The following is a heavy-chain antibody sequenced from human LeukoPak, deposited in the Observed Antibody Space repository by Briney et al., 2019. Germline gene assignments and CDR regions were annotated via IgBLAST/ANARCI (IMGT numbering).Heavy chain of an antibody. V-gene: IGHV3-30*02. Sequence: GGSLRLSCAASGLSFSSYGMHWVRQAPGKGLEWVAFIQYDGSNKFYADSVKGRFTISRDNSKNTLYLQMNSLRAEDTAVYYCAKERGSSFDYWGQGTLVTVSS. CDR3: AKERGSSFDY. D-gene: IGHD6-13*01. CDR1: GLSFSSYG. CDR2: IQYDGSNK. J-gene: IGHJ4*02.